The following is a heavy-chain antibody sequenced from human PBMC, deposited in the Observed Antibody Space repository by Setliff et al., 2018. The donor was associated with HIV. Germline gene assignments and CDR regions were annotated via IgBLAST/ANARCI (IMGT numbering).Heavy chain of an antibody. CDR2: IKSKTDHETT. V-gene: IGHV3-15*01. Sequence: PGGSLRLSCAASGFGFSGYYMSWVRQAPGKGLEYISFIGRIKSKTDHETTDYAVVAKGRFTISRNDSKNTLYLQMNSLETDDTAVYYCTTGVLPQHYDIVGGDFWGRGTLVTVSS. J-gene: IGHJ4*02. D-gene: IGHD2-21*01. CDR1: GFGFSGYY. CDR3: TTGVLPQHYDIVGGDF.